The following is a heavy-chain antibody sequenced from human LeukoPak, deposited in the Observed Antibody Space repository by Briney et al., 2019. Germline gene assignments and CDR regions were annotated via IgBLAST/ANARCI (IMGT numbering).Heavy chain of an antibody. Sequence: GRSLRLSCAASGFIFDDHGMHWVRQAPGKGLEWVSGISWSSGIIGYADSVKGRFTISRDNSKNTLYLQMNSLRAEDTAVYYCARDGYGSGSYECAFDIWGQGTMVTVSS. V-gene: IGHV3-9*01. CDR2: ISWSSGII. CDR3: ARDGYGSGSYECAFDI. J-gene: IGHJ3*02. CDR1: GFIFDDHG. D-gene: IGHD3-10*01.